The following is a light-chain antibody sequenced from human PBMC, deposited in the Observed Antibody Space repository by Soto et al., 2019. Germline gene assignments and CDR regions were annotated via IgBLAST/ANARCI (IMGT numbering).Light chain of an antibody. V-gene: IGKV1-9*01. Sequence: IPLTQSPSSLSASVGDRVTITCRASQDISSLLVWYQQIPGRAPKLLLSAASTLHSGFPSRFSGSGSGTDFTLTLASLQPEDFATYYCQQRHRYPITFGQGTRLEIK. CDR1: QDISSL. CDR2: AAS. J-gene: IGKJ5*01. CDR3: QQRHRYPIT.